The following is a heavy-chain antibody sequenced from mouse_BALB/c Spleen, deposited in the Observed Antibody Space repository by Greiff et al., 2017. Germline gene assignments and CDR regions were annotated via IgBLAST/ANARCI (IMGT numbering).Heavy chain of an antibody. CDR1: GYSITSDYA. J-gene: IGHJ2*01. CDR3: ARTPFITTGYYFDY. V-gene: IGHV3-2*02. Sequence: EVQRVESGPGLVKPSQSLSLTCTVTGYSITSDYAWNWIRQFPGTKLEWMGYISYSGSTSYNPSLKSRISITRDTSKNQFFLQLNSVTTEDTATYYCARTPFITTGYYFDYWGQGTTLTVSS. D-gene: IGHD1-1*01. CDR2: ISYSGST.